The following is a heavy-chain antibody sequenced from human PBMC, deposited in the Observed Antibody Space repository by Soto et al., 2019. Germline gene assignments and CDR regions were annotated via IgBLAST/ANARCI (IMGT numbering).Heavy chain of an antibody. CDR3: ARTFDTITYYFDY. CDR2: ISFDGNII. J-gene: IGHJ4*02. D-gene: IGHD3-9*01. CDR1: EFSFSSYA. Sequence: GGSLRLSCAASEFSFSSYAMHWIRQAPGKGLEWVAVISFDGNIIHYADSVKGRFIISRDNSKNTLYLQMHSLSGEDTAVYHCARTFDTITYYFDYWGQGTMVTVYS. V-gene: IGHV3-30-3*01.